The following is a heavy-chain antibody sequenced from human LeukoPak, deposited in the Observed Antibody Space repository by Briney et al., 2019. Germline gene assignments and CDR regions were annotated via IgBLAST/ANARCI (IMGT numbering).Heavy chain of an antibody. CDR2: ISSSGSTI. CDR1: GFTFSSYE. Sequence: PGGSLRLSCAASGFTFSSYEMNWVRQAPGKGLEWVSYISSSGSTIYYADSVKGRFTISRDNAKNSLYLQMNSLRAKDTAVYYCARGQLYYDSSGVVYWGQGTMVTVSP. D-gene: IGHD3-22*01. CDR3: ARGQLYYDSSGVVY. J-gene: IGHJ4*02. V-gene: IGHV3-48*03.